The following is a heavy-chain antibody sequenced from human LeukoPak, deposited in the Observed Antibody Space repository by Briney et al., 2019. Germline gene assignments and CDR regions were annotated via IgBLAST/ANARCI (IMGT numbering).Heavy chain of an antibody. Sequence: ASVKVSCKASGYTFTSYGISWVRQAPGQGLEWIGWISAYNGNTNYAQKLQGRVTMTTDTSTSTAYMELRSLRSDDTAVYYCARAGYNWNYVWYFDYWGQGTLVTVSS. V-gene: IGHV1-18*01. CDR3: ARAGYNWNYVWYFDY. J-gene: IGHJ4*02. D-gene: IGHD1-7*01. CDR1: GYTFTSYG. CDR2: ISAYNGNT.